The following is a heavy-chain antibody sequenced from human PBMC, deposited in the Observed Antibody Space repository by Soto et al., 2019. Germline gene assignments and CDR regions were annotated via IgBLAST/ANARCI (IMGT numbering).Heavy chain of an antibody. D-gene: IGHD3-10*01. CDR3: AKALGLYGSGSYPNWFDP. V-gene: IGHV3-23*01. CDR1: GFTFSSYA. Sequence: EVQLLESGGGLVQPGGSLRLSCAASGFTFSSYAMSWVRQAPGKGLEWVSAISGSGGSTYYADSVKGRFTISRDNSKNTLYLQMSSLRAEDTAVYYCAKALGLYGSGSYPNWFDPWGQGTLVTVSS. J-gene: IGHJ5*02. CDR2: ISGSGGST.